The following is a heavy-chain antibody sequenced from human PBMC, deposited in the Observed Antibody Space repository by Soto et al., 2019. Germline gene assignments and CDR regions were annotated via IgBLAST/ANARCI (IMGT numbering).Heavy chain of an antibody. D-gene: IGHD5-18*01. CDR3: ARDGSTSWYSYDYHGMDV. CDR2: INLDGSEK. V-gene: IGHV3-7*05. CDR1: GFTFRNYW. J-gene: IGHJ6*02. Sequence: EVQLVESGGGLVQPGGSLRLSCAASGFTFRNYWLSWVRQVPGKGLEWVANINLDGSEKNYVDSVKGRFTISRDNARNSLYLQMSSLRAADTALYYCARDGSTSWYSYDYHGMDVWGQGTTVTVSS.